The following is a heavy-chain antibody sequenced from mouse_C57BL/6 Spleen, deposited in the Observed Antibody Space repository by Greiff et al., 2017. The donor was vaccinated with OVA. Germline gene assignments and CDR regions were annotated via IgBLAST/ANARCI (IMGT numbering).Heavy chain of an antibody. V-gene: IGHV1-42*01. CDR1: GYSFTGYY. J-gene: IGHJ4*01. D-gene: IGHD4-1*01. CDR2: INPSTGGT. CDR3: AKNWNGAMDY. Sequence: EVQLQQSGPELVKPGASVKISCKASGYSFTGYYMNWVKQSPEKSLEWIGEINPSTGGTTYNQKFKAKATLTVDKSSSTAYMQLKSLTSADSAVYYCAKNWNGAMDYWGQGTSVTVSS.